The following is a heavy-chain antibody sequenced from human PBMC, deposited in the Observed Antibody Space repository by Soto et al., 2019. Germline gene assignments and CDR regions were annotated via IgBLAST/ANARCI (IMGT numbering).Heavy chain of an antibody. CDR1: GFTFSSYA. CDR2: ISYDGSNK. V-gene: IGHV3-30-3*01. Sequence: GGSLRLSCAASGFTFSSYAMHWVRQAPGKWLEWVAVISYDGSNKYYADSVKGRFTISRDNSKNTLYLQMNSLRAEDTAVYYCAGGYCSSTSCSRSPGYYGMDVWGQGXTVTVYS. J-gene: IGHJ6*02. D-gene: IGHD2-2*01. CDR3: AGGYCSSTSCSRSPGYYGMDV.